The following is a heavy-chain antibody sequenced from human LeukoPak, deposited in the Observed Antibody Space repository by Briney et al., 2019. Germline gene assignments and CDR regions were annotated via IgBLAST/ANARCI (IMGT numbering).Heavy chain of an antibody. J-gene: IGHJ4*02. D-gene: IGHD6-19*01. CDR1: GYTFTSYG. Sequence: ASVKVSCKASGYTFTSYGISWARQAPGQGLEWMGWISAYNGNTNYAQKLQGRVTMTTDTSTSTAYMELRSLRSDDTAVYYCARDLGHSSGWPGSADWGQGTLVTVSS. CDR2: ISAYNGNT. CDR3: ARDLGHSSGWPGSAD. V-gene: IGHV1-18*01.